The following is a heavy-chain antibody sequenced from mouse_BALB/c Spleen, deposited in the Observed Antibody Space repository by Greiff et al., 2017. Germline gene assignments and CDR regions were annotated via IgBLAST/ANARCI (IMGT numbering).Heavy chain of an antibody. CDR3: ARSAEDYAMDY. V-gene: IGHV5-17*02. CDR2: ISSGSSTI. J-gene: IGHJ4*01. CDR1: GFTFSSFG. Sequence: EVQRVESGGGLVQPGGSRKLSCAASGFTFSSFGMHWVRQAPEKGLEWVAYISSGSSTIYYADTVKGRFTISRDNPKNTLFLQMTSLRSEDTAMYYCARSAEDYAMDYWGQGTSVTVSS.